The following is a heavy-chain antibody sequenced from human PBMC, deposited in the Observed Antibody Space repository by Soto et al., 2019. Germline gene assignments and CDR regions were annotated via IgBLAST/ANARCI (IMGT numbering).Heavy chain of an antibody. CDR2: IKSKTDGGTT. CDR3: TTDPPNFVLRFLEWLPVTNYGMDV. CDR1: GFTFSNAW. V-gene: IGHV3-15*07. J-gene: IGHJ6*02. Sequence: EVQLVESGGGLVKPGGSLRLSCAASGFTFSNAWMNWVRQAPGKGLEWVGRIKSKTDGGTTDYAAPVKGRFTISRDDSKNTLYLQMNSLKTEDTAVYYCTTDPPNFVLRFLEWLPVTNYGMDVWGQGTTVTVSS. D-gene: IGHD3-3*01.